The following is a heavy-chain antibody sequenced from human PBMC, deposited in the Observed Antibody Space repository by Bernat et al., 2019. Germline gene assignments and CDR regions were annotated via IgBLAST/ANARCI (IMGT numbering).Heavy chain of an antibody. CDR2: ISYDGSNK. CDR3: ASFAPGFSYYYYYMDV. Sequence: QVQLVESGGGGVQPGRSLRLSCAAPGFTFSTYAMHWFRQAPGKGLEWVAVISYDGSNKYYADSVKGRFTISRDNSKNTLYLQMNSLRAEDTAVYYCASFAPGFSYYYYYMDVWGKGTTVTVSS. J-gene: IGHJ6*03. CDR1: GFTFSTYA. V-gene: IGHV3-30-3*01. D-gene: IGHD3-9*01.